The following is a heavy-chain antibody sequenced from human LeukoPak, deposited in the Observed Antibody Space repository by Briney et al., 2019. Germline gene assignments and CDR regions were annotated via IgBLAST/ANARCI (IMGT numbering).Heavy chain of an antibody. CDR2: IGYTGDT. Sequence: PSQTLSLTCTVSGGSISSGAYYWSWVRQLPEKGLDWIGYIGYTGDTYYNPSLRSRATISKDTSKTQFSLRLNSLTAADTAVYYCARVAAATTNPRFDFWGQGTLVTVSS. CDR3: ARVAAATTNPRFDF. CDR1: GGSISSGAYY. D-gene: IGHD1-1*01. J-gene: IGHJ4*02. V-gene: IGHV4-31*03.